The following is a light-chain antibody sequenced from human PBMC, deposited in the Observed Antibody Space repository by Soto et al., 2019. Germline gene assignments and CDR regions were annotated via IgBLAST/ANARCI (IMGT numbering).Light chain of an antibody. CDR3: QSYDSSLSAL. CDR1: SSNIGAGYD. CDR2: GNS. V-gene: IGLV1-40*01. Sequence: QAVVTQPPSVSGAPGQRVTISCTGSSSNIGAGYDVHWYQQLPGTAPKLLIYGNSNRPSGVPDRFSGSKSGTSASLAITGXXAEDEAXXXCQSYDSSLSALFGGGTKLTVL. J-gene: IGLJ3*02.